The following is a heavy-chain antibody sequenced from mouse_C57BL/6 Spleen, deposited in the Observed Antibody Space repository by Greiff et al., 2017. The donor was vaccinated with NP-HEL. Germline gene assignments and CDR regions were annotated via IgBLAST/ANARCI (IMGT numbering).Heavy chain of an antibody. Sequence: EVQLVESGGGLVQPGGSLKLSCAASGFTFSDYYMYWVRQTPEKRLEWVAYISNGGGSTYSPDTVKGRFTISRDNAKNTLYLQMSRLKSEDTAMYYCARGDYAFAYWGQGTLVTVSA. D-gene: IGHD2-4*01. CDR2: ISNGGGST. V-gene: IGHV5-12*01. CDR1: GFTFSDYY. CDR3: ARGDYAFAY. J-gene: IGHJ3*01.